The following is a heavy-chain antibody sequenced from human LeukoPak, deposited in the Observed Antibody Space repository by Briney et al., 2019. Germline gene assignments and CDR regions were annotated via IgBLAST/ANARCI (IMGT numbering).Heavy chain of an antibody. CDR1: GGSISSSIYY. CDR2: IYYSGST. V-gene: IGHV4-39*07. CDR3: ARGPPDGGSYLYYFDY. D-gene: IGHD1-26*01. J-gene: IGHJ4*02. Sequence: PSETLSLTCTVSGGSISSSIYYWGWIRQPPGKGLEWIGSIYYSGSTYYNPSLKSRVTISVDTSKNQFSLKLSFVTAADTAVYYCARGPPDGGSYLYYFDYWGQGTLVTVSS.